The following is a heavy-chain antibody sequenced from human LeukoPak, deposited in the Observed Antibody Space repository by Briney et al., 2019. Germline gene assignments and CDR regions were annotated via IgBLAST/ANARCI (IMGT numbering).Heavy chain of an antibody. CDR1: GYTFTGYY. V-gene: IGHV1-2*02. Sequence: ASVKVSCKASGYTFTGYYMHWVRQAPGQGLEWMGWINPNSGGTNYAQKFQGRVTMTRDTSISTAYMELSRLRSGDTAVYYCARDLSLLLWFGELLSSEGIDYWGQGTLVTVSS. CDR3: ARDLSLLLWFGELLSSEGIDY. D-gene: IGHD3-10*01. J-gene: IGHJ4*02. CDR2: INPNSGGT.